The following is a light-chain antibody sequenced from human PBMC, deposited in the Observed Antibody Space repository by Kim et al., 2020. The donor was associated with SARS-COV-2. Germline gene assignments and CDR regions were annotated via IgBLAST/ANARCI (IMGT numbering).Light chain of an antibody. Sequence: QSALTQPRSVSGSPGQSVTISCTGTSSDDGGYNYVSWYQQHPGKAPKLMIYDVSERPSGVPDRFSGSKSGNTASLTISGLQAEDEADYYCCSYAGSPPYVFGTGTKVTVL. CDR3: CSYAGSPPYV. J-gene: IGLJ1*01. V-gene: IGLV2-11*01. CDR1: SSDDGGYNY. CDR2: DVS.